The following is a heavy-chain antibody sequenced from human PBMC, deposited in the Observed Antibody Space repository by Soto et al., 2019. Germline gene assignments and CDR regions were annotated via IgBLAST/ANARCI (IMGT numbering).Heavy chain of an antibody. CDR1: GFTFSSYG. J-gene: IGHJ4*02. CDR3: ARDARYGDFAY. V-gene: IGHV3-33*01. Sequence: QVQLVESGGGVVQPGRSLRLSCAASGFTFSSYGMHWVRQAPGKGLEWVAVIWYDGSNKYYADSVKGRFTISRDNSKNTLYLQMNSLRAEDTAVYYCARDARYGDFAYWCQGTLVTVSS. CDR2: IWYDGSNK. D-gene: IGHD4-17*01.